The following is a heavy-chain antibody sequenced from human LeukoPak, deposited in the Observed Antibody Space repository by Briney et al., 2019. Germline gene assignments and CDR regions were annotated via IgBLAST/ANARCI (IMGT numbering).Heavy chain of an antibody. V-gene: IGHV1-69*01. D-gene: IGHD6-19*01. J-gene: IGHJ4*02. CDR2: IIPIFGTA. CDR3: ARWSGWTPRSFDY. CDR1: GGSFASYA. Sequence: SVKVSCKASGGSFASYAISWVRQAPGQGLEWMGGIIPIFGTANYAQKFQGRVTITADESTSTAYMELSSLRSEDTAVYYCARWSGWTPRSFDYWGQGTLVTVSS.